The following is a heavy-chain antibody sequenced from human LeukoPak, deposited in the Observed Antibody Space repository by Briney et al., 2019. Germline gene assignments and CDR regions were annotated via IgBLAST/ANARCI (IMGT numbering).Heavy chain of an antibody. CDR3: ARVAMSGIGSDDF. V-gene: IGHV1-2*02. CDR2: INPNSGGT. D-gene: IGHD1-26*01. CDR1: GYTFTGYY. J-gene: IGHJ4*02. Sequence: ASVKVSCKASGYTFTGYYMRWVRQAPGQGLEWMGWINPNSGGTNYAQKFQGRVTMTRDTSISTAYMELSSLKSDDTAVYYCARVAMSGIGSDDFWGQGTLVTASS.